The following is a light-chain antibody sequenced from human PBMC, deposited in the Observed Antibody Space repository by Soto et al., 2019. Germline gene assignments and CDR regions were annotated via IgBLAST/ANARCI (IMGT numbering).Light chain of an antibody. CDR1: QSVTSTY. Sequence: EIALTQSPGTLSLSPGERDTLSCSVTQSVTSTYVAWYQQKPRQPPSLLIHGASSRAAGIPDRFSGSVSGTDFTLTFSRLEPGDFAFYYCQQYVSSPRVGQRTKVEIK. CDR2: GAS. V-gene: IGKV3-20*01. J-gene: IGKJ1*01. CDR3: QQYVSSPR.